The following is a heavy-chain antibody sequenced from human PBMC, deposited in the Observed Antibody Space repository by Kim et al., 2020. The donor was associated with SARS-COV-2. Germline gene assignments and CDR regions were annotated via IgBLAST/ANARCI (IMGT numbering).Heavy chain of an antibody. V-gene: IGHV3-72*01. D-gene: IGHD1-26*01. CDR1: GFTFSDHY. J-gene: IGHJ6*02. Sequence: SLCSACAASGFTFSDHYMDWVRQAPGKGLEWVGRTRNKANSYTTEYAASVKGRFTISRDDSKNSLYLQMNSLKTEDTAVYYCAREVVGSEGNYYYYYYGMDVWGQGTTVTV. CDR2: TRNKANSYTT. CDR3: AREVVGSEGNYYYYYYGMDV.